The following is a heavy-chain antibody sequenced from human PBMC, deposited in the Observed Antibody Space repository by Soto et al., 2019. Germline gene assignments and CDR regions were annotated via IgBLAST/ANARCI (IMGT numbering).Heavy chain of an antibody. CDR3: ATRIAAAALDY. V-gene: IGHV4-39*02. D-gene: IGHD6-13*01. CDR2: IFYTGTT. CDR1: GGSIRSTTYH. J-gene: IGHJ4*02. Sequence: SETLSLTCTVSGGSIRSTTYHWVWIRQSPGKGLEWIGTIFYTGTTYYNPSLKSRLTISVDTSKNHFSLNLNSVTATDTAVYYCATRIAAAALDYWGQGALVTVS.